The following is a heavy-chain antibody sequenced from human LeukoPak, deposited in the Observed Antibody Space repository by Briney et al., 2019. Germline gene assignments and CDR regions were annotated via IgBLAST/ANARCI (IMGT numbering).Heavy chain of an antibody. CDR3: TRDSYGSGSYYFDY. CDR1: GFTFGDYA. CDR2: IRSKAYGGTT. Sequence: GGSLRLSCTASGFTFGDYAMSWVRQAPGKGLERVGFIRSKAYGGTTEYAASVKGRFTISRDDSKSIAYLQVNSLKTDDTAVYYCTRDSYGSGSYYFDYWGQGTLVTVSS. J-gene: IGHJ4*02. D-gene: IGHD3-10*01. V-gene: IGHV3-49*04.